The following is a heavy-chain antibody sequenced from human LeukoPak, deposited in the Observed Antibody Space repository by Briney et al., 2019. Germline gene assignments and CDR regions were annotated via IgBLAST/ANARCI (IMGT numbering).Heavy chain of an antibody. Sequence: PGGSLRLSCAASGFTLCDYYMSWIRQAPGKGLEWISYISSSGSTIYYIDSVKGRFTMSRDNAKNSLYLQMTSLRAEDTAIYYCARRHDYFDYWGQGTLVTVSS. D-gene: IGHD3-3*01. CDR1: GFTLCDYY. J-gene: IGHJ4*02. CDR3: ARRHDYFDY. V-gene: IGHV3-11*01. CDR2: ISSSGSTI.